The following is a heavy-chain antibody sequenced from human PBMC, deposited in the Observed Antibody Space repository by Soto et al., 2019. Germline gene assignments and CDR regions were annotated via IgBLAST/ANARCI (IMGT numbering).Heavy chain of an antibody. CDR1: GYTLTELS. CDR3: ATDLYSSGLNFDY. Sequence: ASVKVSCKVSGYTLTELSMHWVRQAPGKGLEWMGGFDPEDGETIYAQKFQGRVTMTEDTSTDTAYMELSSLRSEDTAVYYCATDLYSSGLNFDYWAREPWSPSPQ. CDR2: FDPEDGET. J-gene: IGHJ4*02. D-gene: IGHD6-19*01. V-gene: IGHV1-24*01.